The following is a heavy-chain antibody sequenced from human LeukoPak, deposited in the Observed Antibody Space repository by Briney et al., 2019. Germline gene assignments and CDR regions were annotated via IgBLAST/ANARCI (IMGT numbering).Heavy chain of an antibody. Sequence: GASVKVSCKASGYTFTSYGISWVRQAPGQGLEWMGWISAYNGNTNYARKLQGRVTMTTDTSTSTAYLELRSLRSDDTAVYYCARDVSPIAAAGTVWFDPWGQGTLVTVSS. CDR2: ISAYNGNT. J-gene: IGHJ5*02. CDR1: GYTFTSYG. CDR3: ARDVSPIAAAGTVWFDP. D-gene: IGHD6-13*01. V-gene: IGHV1-18*01.